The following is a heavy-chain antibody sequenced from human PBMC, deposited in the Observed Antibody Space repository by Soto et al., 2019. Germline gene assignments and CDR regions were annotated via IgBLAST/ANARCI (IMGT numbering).Heavy chain of an antibody. Sequence: PGGSLRLSCAASGFSFSNVWMTWVRQAPGKGLEWVSVIYSGGSTYYADSVKGRFTISRDNSKNTLYLQMNSLRAEDTAVYYCAREGPRGCISTSCYADYFDYWGQGTLVTVSS. CDR1: GFSFSNVW. D-gene: IGHD2-2*01. V-gene: IGHV3-53*01. CDR3: AREGPRGCISTSCYADYFDY. CDR2: IYSGGST. J-gene: IGHJ4*02.